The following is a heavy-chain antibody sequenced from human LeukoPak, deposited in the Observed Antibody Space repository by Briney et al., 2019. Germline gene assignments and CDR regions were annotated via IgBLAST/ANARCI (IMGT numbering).Heavy chain of an antibody. D-gene: IGHD4-17*01. Sequence: GASVKVSCKASGDTFSSYAISWVRQAPGQGLEWMGGIIPIFGTANYAQKFQGRVTITTDESTSTAYMELSSLRSEDTAVYYCARDRGGTTVTTFGYWGQGTLVTVSS. CDR1: GDTFSSYA. CDR3: ARDRGGTTVTTFGY. CDR2: IIPIFGTA. V-gene: IGHV1-69*05. J-gene: IGHJ4*02.